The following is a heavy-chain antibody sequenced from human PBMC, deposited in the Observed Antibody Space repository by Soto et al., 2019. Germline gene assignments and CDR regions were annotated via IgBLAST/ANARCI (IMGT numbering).Heavy chain of an antibody. J-gene: IGHJ4*02. CDR2: TRNKANSYNT. Sequence: EVQLVESGGGLVQPGGSLRLSCAASGFTFSDHYMDWVRQAPGKGLEWVGRTRNKANSYNTEYAAAVRGRFTISRDESKYSLYLQMNSLKTEDTAVYYCVSTSHYGSGSWNFDYWGQGTLVTVSS. CDR1: GFTFSDHY. D-gene: IGHD3-10*01. V-gene: IGHV3-72*01. CDR3: VSTSHYGSGSWNFDY.